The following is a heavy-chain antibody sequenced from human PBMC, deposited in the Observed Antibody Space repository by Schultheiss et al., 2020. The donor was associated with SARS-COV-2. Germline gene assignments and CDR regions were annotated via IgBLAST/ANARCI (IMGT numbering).Heavy chain of an antibody. Sequence: SVKVSCKASGGTFSSYAISWVRQAPGQGLEWMGRIIPILGIANYAQKFQGRVTITADKSTSTAYMELSRLRSDDTAVYYCATFSIAAAGDFDYWGQGTLVTVSS. CDR3: ATFSIAAAGDFDY. V-gene: IGHV1-69*04. J-gene: IGHJ4*02. CDR1: GGTFSSYA. D-gene: IGHD6-13*01. CDR2: IIPILGIA.